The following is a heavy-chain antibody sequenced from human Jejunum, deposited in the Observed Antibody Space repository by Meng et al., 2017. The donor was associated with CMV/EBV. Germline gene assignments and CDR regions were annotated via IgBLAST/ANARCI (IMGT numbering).Heavy chain of an antibody. V-gene: IGHV3-30*02. CDR2: IRYDGTNK. Sequence: EASGFTISSFGMHWARQAPGKGLEWLAFIRYDGTNKFYAGSVRGRFIISRDNSKNTVYLQMRSLGLEDRAVYYCAKDLDYMGGMDVWGQGTTVTVSS. CDR3: AKDLDYMGGMDV. D-gene: IGHD4-11*01. CDR1: GFTISSFG. J-gene: IGHJ6*02.